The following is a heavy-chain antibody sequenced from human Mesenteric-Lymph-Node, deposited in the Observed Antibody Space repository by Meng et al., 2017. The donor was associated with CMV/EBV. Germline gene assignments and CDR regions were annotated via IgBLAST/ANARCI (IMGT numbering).Heavy chain of an antibody. J-gene: IGHJ4*02. V-gene: IGHV1-18*01. Sequence: ASVKVSCKASGYTFTSYGISWVRQAPGQVLEWMGWISAYNGNTNYAQKLQVRVTMTTYTSTSTAYMELMSMRSDDTAVYYCARQLGNLWDYWGQGTLVTVSS. CDR3: ARQLGNLWDY. D-gene: IGHD7-27*01. CDR1: GYTFTSYG. CDR2: ISAYNGNT.